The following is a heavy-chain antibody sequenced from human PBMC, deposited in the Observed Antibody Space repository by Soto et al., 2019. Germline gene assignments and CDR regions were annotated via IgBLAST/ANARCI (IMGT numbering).Heavy chain of an antibody. CDR3: AKDITIDYGDPRDYYYYRMDV. CDR1: GFTFSRYS. J-gene: IGHJ6*02. V-gene: IGHV3-30*18. Sequence: GGSLRLSCAGSGFTFSRYSMNWVRQAPGKGLEWVAVISYDGSNKYYADSVKGRFTISRDNSKNTLYLQMNSLRAEDTAVYYCAKDITIDYGDPRDYYYYRMDVWGQGTTVTVSS. D-gene: IGHD4-17*01. CDR2: ISYDGSNK.